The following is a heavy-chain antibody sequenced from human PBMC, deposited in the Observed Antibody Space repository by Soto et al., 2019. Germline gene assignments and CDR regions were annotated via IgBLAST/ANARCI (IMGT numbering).Heavy chain of an antibody. CDR2: ISSSSSYI. D-gene: IGHD2-21*02. J-gene: IGHJ4*02. CDR1: GFTFSSYS. V-gene: IGHV3-21*01. Sequence: EVQLVESGGGLVKPGGSLRLSCAASGFTFSSYSMNWVRQAPGKGLEWVSSISSSSSYIYYADSVKGRFTISRDNAKNSLYLQMNSLRAEDTAVYYRARGTYCGGDCYSDFDYWGQGSLVTVSS. CDR3: ARGTYCGGDCYSDFDY.